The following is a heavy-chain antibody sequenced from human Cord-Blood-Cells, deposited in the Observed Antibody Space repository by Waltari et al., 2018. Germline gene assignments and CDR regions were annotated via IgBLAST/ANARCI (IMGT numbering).Heavy chain of an antibody. D-gene: IGHD6-13*01. V-gene: IGHV4-39*01. CDR3: ARHAIAAAGTDWFDP. J-gene: IGHJ5*02. Sequence: QPQPQDSRPGLVKPSETLSPTCTVPGGAISSSSYYWGWLRRPPGQGLEWIGSIYYSGSTYYNPSLKSRVTISVDTAKNQFSLKLSSVTAADTAVYYCARHAIAAAGTDWFDPWGQGTLVTVSS. CDR1: GGAISSSSYY. CDR2: IYYSGST.